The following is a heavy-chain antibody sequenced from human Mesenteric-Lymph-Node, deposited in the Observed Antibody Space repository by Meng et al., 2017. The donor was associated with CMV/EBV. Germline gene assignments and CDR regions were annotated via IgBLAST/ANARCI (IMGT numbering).Heavy chain of an antibody. D-gene: IGHD5-24*01. CDR3: ARGRGSDGWYLDY. V-gene: IGHV3-33*01. Sequence: TEWNLRKYAMQWVRQAPGKGLEWVAIKWYDGSSKYYADSVRDRFTIYRDNSKNTLSLQMNSLRAEDTAVYCCARGRGSDGWYLDYWGQGTLVTVSS. CDR2: KWYDGSSK. J-gene: IGHJ4*02. CDR1: EWNLRKYA.